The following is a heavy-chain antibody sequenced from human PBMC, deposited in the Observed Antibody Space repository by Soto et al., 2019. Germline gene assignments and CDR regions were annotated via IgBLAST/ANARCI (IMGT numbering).Heavy chain of an antibody. Sequence: SETLSLTCTVSGGSINSYYWSWIRQPPGKGLEWIGYIYYSGSTNYNPSLKSRVTISVDTSKNQFSLKLSSVTAADTAVYYCAGLYSSGYFHFDYWGQGTLVTVSS. CDR3: AGLYSSGYFHFDY. D-gene: IGHD3-22*01. CDR1: GGSINSYY. CDR2: IYYSGST. J-gene: IGHJ4*02. V-gene: IGHV4-59*01.